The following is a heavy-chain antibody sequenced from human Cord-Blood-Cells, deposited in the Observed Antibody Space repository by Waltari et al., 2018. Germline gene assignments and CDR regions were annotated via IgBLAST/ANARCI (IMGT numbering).Heavy chain of an antibody. Sequence: QVHLQQSGAGLLQPPEALSLPCAVSGGSVCGYYWSWICEPPGKGLKWIGEINHSGSPNYTRSLKSRTTTSVDTSKNQFSLKLSFVTAADTAVYYCARGFSGYYYGDWGQGTLVTVSS. V-gene: IGHV4-34*01. D-gene: IGHD3-22*01. J-gene: IGHJ4*02. CDR1: GGSVCGYY. CDR2: INHSGSP. CDR3: ARGFSGYYYGD.